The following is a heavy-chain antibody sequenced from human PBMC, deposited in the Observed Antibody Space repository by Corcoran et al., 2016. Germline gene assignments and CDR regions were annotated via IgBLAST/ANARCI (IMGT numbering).Heavy chain of an antibody. Sequence: EVQLVQSGAEVKKPGESLKISCKGSGYIFINYWIGWVRQMPGKGLEWMGIIYPGDSDTRYSPSFQGQVTISADKSISTAYLQWTTLKASDTAMYYCARYIGSIAPPSDAFDIWGQGTMVTVSS. J-gene: IGHJ3*02. V-gene: IGHV5-51*01. CDR3: ARYIGSIAPPSDAFDI. CDR2: IYPGDSDT. CDR1: GYIFINYW. D-gene: IGHD6-6*01.